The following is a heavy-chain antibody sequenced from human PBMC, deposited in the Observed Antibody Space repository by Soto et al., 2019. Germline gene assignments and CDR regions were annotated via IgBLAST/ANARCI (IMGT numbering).Heavy chain of an antibody. D-gene: IGHD4-17*01. V-gene: IGHV4-59*07. Sequence: NPSDTLSLTCTVSGGSISSYYWIWIRQPPGEGLEWIGYISYSGSTNYNPSLKSRPTISVDTSKNQFSLKLRSVTAADTAVYYCARASPYGDYALDYWGQGPLVPVSS. CDR3: ARASPYGDYALDY. CDR1: GGSISSYY. J-gene: IGHJ4*02. CDR2: ISYSGST.